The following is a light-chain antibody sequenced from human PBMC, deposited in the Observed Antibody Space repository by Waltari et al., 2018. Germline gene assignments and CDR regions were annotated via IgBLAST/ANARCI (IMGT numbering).Light chain of an antibody. J-gene: IGKJ1*01. CDR3: LQYHSAPRT. CDR2: WAS. V-gene: IGKV4-1*01. CDR1: QSVLYSSNNRYY. Sequence: DIVMTQSPDSLAVSLGERATINCKSSQSVLYSSNNRYYLAWYQQKPGQPPKLLIYWASTRESGVPDRFSGSGSGTDFTLTISSLQAEDVAVYYCLQYHSAPRTFGQGTKVEIK.